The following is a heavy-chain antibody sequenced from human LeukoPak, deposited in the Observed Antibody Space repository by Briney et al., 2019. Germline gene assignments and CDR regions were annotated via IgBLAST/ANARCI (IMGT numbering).Heavy chain of an antibody. D-gene: IGHD2-21*02. Sequence: SQTLSLTCNVSGGSISSGDKYWSWIRQPPGKGLECIGYIYYSGNTYYNPSLKSRLAISVDTSENQFSLHLTSVTAADTAVYFCARVTRWAGLDFWGQGTLVTVSS. CDR1: GGSISSGDKY. V-gene: IGHV4-30-4*01. CDR2: IYYSGNT. J-gene: IGHJ4*02. CDR3: ARVTRWAGLDF.